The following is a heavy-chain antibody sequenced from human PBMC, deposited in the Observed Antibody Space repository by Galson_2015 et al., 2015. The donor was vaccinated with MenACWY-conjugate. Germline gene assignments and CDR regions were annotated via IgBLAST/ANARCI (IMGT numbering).Heavy chain of an antibody. Sequence: SLRLSCAASGFTFSSYGMHWVRQAPGKGLEWVAVISYDGSNKYYADSVKGRFTISRDNSKNTLYLQMNSLRAEDTAVYYCAKDPYPGGSPDYMDVWGKGTTVTVSS. CDR3: AKDPYPGGSPDYMDV. V-gene: IGHV3-30*18. J-gene: IGHJ6*03. CDR1: GFTFSSYG. D-gene: IGHD4-23*01. CDR2: ISYDGSNK.